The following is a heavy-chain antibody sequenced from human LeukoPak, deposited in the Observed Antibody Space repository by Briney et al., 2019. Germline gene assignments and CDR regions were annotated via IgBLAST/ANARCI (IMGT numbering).Heavy chain of an antibody. V-gene: IGHV3-30*04. Sequence: GGSLRLSCAASGFTFSSYAMHWVRQAPGKGLEWVAVISYDGSNKYYADSVKGRFTISRDNSKTTLYLQMNSLRAEDTAVYYCARPPGDIVVVPAAPPYYYYYMDVWGKGTTVTVSS. CDR1: GFTFSSYA. CDR3: ARPPGDIVVVPAAPPYYYYYMDV. J-gene: IGHJ6*03. D-gene: IGHD2-2*01. CDR2: ISYDGSNK.